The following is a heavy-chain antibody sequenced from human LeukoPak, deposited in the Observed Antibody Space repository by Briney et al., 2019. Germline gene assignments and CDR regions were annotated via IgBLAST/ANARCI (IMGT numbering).Heavy chain of an antibody. CDR3: AMGVGAPEDLAVAADFDY. CDR2: ISYDGSNK. J-gene: IGHJ4*02. D-gene: IGHD6-19*01. Sequence: PGRSLRLSCAASGFTFSSYGMHWVRQAPGKGLEWVAVISYDGSNKYYADSVKGRFTISRDDSKNTLYLQMNSLRAEDTAVYYCAMGVGAPEDLAVAADFDYWGQGTLVTVSS. V-gene: IGHV3-30*03. CDR1: GFTFSSYG.